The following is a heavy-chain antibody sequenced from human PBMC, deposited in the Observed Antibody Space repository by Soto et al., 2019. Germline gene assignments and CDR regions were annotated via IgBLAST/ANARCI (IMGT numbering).Heavy chain of an antibody. V-gene: IGHV4-59*01. CDR2: FYYSGST. Sequence: PSGTLALTCTVSGGSISSYYWSWIRQPPGKGLEWIGYFYYSGSTNYNPSLKSRVTISVDTSKNQFSRKLNSVTAADTAVYYCARGTMTSYFDYWGQGNLVIVYS. CDR3: ARGTMTSYFDY. CDR1: GGSISSYY. J-gene: IGHJ4*02.